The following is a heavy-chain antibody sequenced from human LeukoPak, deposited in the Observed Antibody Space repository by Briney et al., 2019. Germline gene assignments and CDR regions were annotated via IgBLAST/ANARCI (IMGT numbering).Heavy chain of an antibody. Sequence: TASETLSLTCTVSGGSISGYYWSWIRQPPGKGLEWIGLIHYSGSTNYNPSLKSRVTISVDTSKNQFSLKLSSVTAADTAVYYCARDLVLGYWGQGTLVTVSS. CDR2: IHYSGST. J-gene: IGHJ4*02. V-gene: IGHV4-59*01. D-gene: IGHD1-26*01. CDR1: GGSISGYY. CDR3: ARDLVLGY.